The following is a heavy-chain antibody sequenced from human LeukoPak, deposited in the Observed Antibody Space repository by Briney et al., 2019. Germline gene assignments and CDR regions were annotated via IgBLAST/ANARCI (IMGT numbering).Heavy chain of an antibody. CDR3: ARVMAYSTIGY. D-gene: IGHD2-21*01. Sequence: GGSLRLSCAASGFTFSSYGMHWVRQAPGKGLEWVSYISSSSSTIYYADSVKGRFTISRDNAKNSLYLQMNSLRAEDTAVYYCARVMAYSTIGYWGQGTLVTVSS. V-gene: IGHV3-48*01. CDR2: ISSSSSTI. CDR1: GFTFSSYG. J-gene: IGHJ4*02.